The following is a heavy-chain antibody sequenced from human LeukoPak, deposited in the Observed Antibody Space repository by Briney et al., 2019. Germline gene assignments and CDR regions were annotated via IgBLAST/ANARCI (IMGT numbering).Heavy chain of an antibody. CDR3: ARSLYYGSGSRSVDV. D-gene: IGHD3-10*01. V-gene: IGHV3-53*01. CDR1: GFTVSSNY. J-gene: IGHJ6*04. Sequence: GGSLRLSCAASGFTVSSNYMSWVCQAPGKGLEWVSVIYSGGSTYYADSVKGRFTISRDNSKNTLYLQMNSLRAEDTAVYYCARSLYYGSGSRSVDVWGKGTTVTVSS. CDR2: IYSGGST.